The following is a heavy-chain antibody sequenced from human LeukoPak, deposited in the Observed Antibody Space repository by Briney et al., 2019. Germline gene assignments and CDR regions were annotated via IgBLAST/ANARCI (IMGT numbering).Heavy chain of an antibody. CDR2: IYTSGNA. J-gene: IGHJ4*02. CDR1: GGSISSYY. D-gene: IGHD2-15*01. Sequence: SETLSLTCTVSGGSISSYYWTWIRQPAGKGLEWIGRIYTSGNAGYNPSLKSRVTMSVDTSKNQFSLNLSSVTAADTAVYYCARVDLRAAFFDYWGQGTLVTVSS. CDR3: ARVDLRAAFFDY. V-gene: IGHV4-4*07.